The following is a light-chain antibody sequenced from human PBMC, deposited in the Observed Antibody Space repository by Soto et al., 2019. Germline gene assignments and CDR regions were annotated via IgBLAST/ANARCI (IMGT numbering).Light chain of an antibody. CDR2: EVS. CDR1: SSDVGDNY. Sequence: QSVLTQPPSASGSPGQSVTISCTGTSSDVGDNYVSWHQQHLGKAPKLIIYEVSQRPSGVPDRFSGSKSGNTASLTVSGLQTEDEADYYCSAYAGSNNFVFGSGTKVTVL. CDR3: SAYAGSNNFV. J-gene: IGLJ1*01. V-gene: IGLV2-8*01.